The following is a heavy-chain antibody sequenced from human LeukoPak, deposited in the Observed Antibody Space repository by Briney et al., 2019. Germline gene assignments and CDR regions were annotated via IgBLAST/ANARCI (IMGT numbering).Heavy chain of an antibody. Sequence: GGSLRLSCAASGFILSDYYMSWIRQAPGKGLEWFAYISTNDRTTYYADSVKGRFTISRDNAKNSLYLQMNSLRAEDTAVYYCARESYSSGYYYDYWGQGTLVTVSS. V-gene: IGHV3-11*04. CDR3: ARESYSSGYYYDY. CDR2: ISTNDRTT. CDR1: GFILSDYY. D-gene: IGHD3-22*01. J-gene: IGHJ4*02.